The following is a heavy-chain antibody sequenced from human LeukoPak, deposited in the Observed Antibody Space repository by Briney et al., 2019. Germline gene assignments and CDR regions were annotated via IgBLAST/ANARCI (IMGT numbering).Heavy chain of an antibody. V-gene: IGHV3-11*01. CDR1: GFTFSDYN. J-gene: IGHJ3*02. CDR3: ARGRPAGSSSWYQEGSAFGI. D-gene: IGHD6-13*01. CDR2: ISSSGSTI. Sequence: GGSLRLSCAASGFTFSDYNMSWIRQAPGKGLEWVSYISSSGSTIYYADSVKGRFTISRDNAKNSLYLQMNSLRAEDTAVYYCARGRPAGSSSWYQEGSAFGIWGQGTMVTVSS.